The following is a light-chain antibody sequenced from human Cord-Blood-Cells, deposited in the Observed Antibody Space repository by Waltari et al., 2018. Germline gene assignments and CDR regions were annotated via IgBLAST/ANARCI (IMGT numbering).Light chain of an antibody. CDR1: SSDVGSYNL. J-gene: IGLJ3*02. CDR3: CSYAGSSTLV. V-gene: IGLV2-23*01. Sequence: QSALTQPASVSGSPGQSITISCTGTSSDVGSYNLVSLYQQHPGKAPKLMIYEGSKRPSGVSNRFSGSKSGNTASLTISVLQAEDEADYYCCSYAGSSTLVFGGGTKLTVL. CDR2: EGS.